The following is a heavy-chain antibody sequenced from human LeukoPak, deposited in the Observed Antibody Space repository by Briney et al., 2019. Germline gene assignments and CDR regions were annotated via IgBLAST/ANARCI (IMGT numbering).Heavy chain of an antibody. CDR1: GLTVSSNY. CDR3: TREGTSSWSGYYFDY. D-gene: IGHD6-13*01. Sequence: GGSLRLSCAASGLTVSSNYMTWVRQAPGKGLEWVSVIYSGGTTYYADSVKGRFTISRYTSKNTVYLQIDSLRAEDTAVYYCTREGTSSWSGYYFDYWGQGTLVTVSS. J-gene: IGHJ4*02. V-gene: IGHV3-66*02. CDR2: IYSGGTT.